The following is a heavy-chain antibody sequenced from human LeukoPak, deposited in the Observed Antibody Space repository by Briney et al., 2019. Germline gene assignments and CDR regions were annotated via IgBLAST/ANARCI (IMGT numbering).Heavy chain of an antibody. CDR1: GYTFTGYY. CDR2: INPNSGGT. Sequence: GASVKVSCKASGYTFTGYYMHWVRQAPGQGLEWMGWINPNSGGTNYAQKFQGRVTMTRDTSISTAHMELSRLRSDDTAVYYCARPGPEYAPHYYYYMDVWGKGTTVTVSS. D-gene: IGHD2-2*01. CDR3: ARPGPEYAPHYYYYMDV. V-gene: IGHV1-2*02. J-gene: IGHJ6*03.